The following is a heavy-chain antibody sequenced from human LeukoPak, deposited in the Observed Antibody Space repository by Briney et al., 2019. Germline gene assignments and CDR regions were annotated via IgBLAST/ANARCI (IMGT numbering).Heavy chain of an antibody. CDR1: GFTFSSYW. D-gene: IGHD5-18*01. CDR3: AKDGIRKETDY. V-gene: IGHV3-74*01. J-gene: IGHJ4*02. CDR2: ISGDGRGT. Sequence: GGSLRLSCAASGFTFSSYWMHWVRQAPGKELVWVARISGDGRGTTYADSVKGRFTISRDNSKNTLYLQMNSLRAEDTAVYYCAKDGIRKETDYWGQGTLVTVSS.